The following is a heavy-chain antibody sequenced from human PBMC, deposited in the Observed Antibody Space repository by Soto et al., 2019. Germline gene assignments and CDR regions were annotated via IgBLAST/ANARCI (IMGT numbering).Heavy chain of an antibody. J-gene: IGHJ5*02. CDR2: IYYSGST. CDR3: ARLAYCGGDCYAGCFDP. D-gene: IGHD2-21*02. V-gene: IGHV4-31*02. Sequence: TRSVTWNVSGGSITSGGYYWSWIRQHPGKGLEWIGYIYYSGSTYYNPSLKSRVTISVDTSKNHFSLKLSSVTAADTAVYYCARLAYCGGDCYAGCFDPWGQGTLVTVSS. CDR1: GGSITSGGYY.